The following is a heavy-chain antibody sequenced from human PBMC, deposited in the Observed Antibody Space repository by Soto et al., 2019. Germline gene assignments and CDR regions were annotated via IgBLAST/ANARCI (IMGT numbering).Heavy chain of an antibody. D-gene: IGHD3-10*01. Sequence: ASVKVSCKASGYTFTSYYMHWVRQAPGQGLEWMGIINPSGGSTSYAQKFQGRVTMTRDTSTSTVYMELSSLRSEDTAVYYCARDSPPSGLWFGELGFFDYRGQGTLVTVSS. CDR1: GYTFTSYY. CDR2: INPSGGST. J-gene: IGHJ4*02. CDR3: ARDSPPSGLWFGELGFFDY. V-gene: IGHV1-46*01.